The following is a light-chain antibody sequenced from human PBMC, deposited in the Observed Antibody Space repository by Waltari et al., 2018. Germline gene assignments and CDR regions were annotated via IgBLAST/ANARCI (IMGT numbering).Light chain of an antibody. J-gene: IGLJ3*02. V-gene: IGLV2-8*01. CDR3: SSYAGSNNLM. Sequence: QSALTQPPSASGSPGQSVTISCTGSSSDVGNYNYVSWYQQHPGKAPKLMIYEVTKRPSGVPDRFSGSKSRNTASLTVSGLQAEDEADYYCSSYAGSNNLMFGGGTKVTVL. CDR1: SSDVGNYNY. CDR2: EVT.